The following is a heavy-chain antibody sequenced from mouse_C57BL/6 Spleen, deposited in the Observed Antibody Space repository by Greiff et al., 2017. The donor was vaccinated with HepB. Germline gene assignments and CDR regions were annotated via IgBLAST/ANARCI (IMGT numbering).Heavy chain of an antibody. Sequence: EVQGVESGGGLVQPGGSLSLSCAASGFTLTDYYMSWVRQPPGKALEWLGFIRNKANGYTTEYSASVKGRFTISRDNSPSILYLQMNALRAEDSATYYCARYKGDYDTFYAMDYWGQGTSVTVSS. CDR2: IRNKANGYTT. CDR1: GFTLTDYY. D-gene: IGHD2-4*01. V-gene: IGHV7-3*01. J-gene: IGHJ4*01. CDR3: ARYKGDYDTFYAMDY.